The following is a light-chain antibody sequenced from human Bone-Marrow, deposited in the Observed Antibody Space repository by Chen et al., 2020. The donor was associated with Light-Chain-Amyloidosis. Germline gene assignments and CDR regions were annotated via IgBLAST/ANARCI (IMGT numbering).Light chain of an antibody. CDR1: QSISSW. J-gene: IGKJ1*01. Sequence: DFKMTQSPSTLSASVGDRVTITCRASQSISSWLAWYQQKPGKAPKLLIYKASSLESGVPSRFSGSGSGTEFTLTISSLQPDDFATYYCQQYNSYSRTFGQGTKVEIK. CDR2: KAS. V-gene: IGKV1-5*03. CDR3: QQYNSYSRT.